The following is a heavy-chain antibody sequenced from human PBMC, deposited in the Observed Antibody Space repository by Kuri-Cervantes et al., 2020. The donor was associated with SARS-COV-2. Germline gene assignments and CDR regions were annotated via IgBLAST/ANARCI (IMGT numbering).Heavy chain of an antibody. Sequence: GGSLRLSCAASGFTFSSYAMHWVRQAPGKGLEWAAVISYDGSNKYYADSVKGRFTISRDNSKNTLYLQMNSLRAEDTAVYYCARTLGEDIVVVPAATFDYWGQGTLVTVSS. CDR3: ARTLGEDIVVVPAATFDY. D-gene: IGHD2-2*01. V-gene: IGHV3-30-3*01. CDR2: ISYDGSNK. J-gene: IGHJ4*02. CDR1: GFTFSSYA.